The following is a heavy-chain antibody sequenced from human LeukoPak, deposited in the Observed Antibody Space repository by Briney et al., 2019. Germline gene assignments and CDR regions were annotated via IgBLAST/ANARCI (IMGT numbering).Heavy chain of an antibody. Sequence: ASVKVSCKASGYTFTSYYVHWVRQAPGQGLEWMGIINPSGGSTSYAQKFQGRVTMTRDTSTSTVYMELSSLRSEDTAVYYCARDRAGLAAAGNNWFDPWGQGTLVTVSS. CDR2: INPSGGST. D-gene: IGHD6-13*01. V-gene: IGHV1-46*01. CDR1: GYTFTSYY. CDR3: ARDRAGLAAAGNNWFDP. J-gene: IGHJ5*02.